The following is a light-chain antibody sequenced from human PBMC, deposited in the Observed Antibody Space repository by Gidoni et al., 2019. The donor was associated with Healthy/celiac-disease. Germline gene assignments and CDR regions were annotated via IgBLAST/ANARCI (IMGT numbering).Light chain of an antibody. J-gene: IGKJ3*01. CDR1: QRISSY. CDR3: QQSYSTPFT. V-gene: IGKV1-39*01. Sequence: DIQVTQSPSSLSASVGDRVTITCRASQRISSYLNWYQQKPGKAPKLLIYAASSLQSGVPSRFSGSGSGTDFTLTISSLQPEDFATYYCQQSYSTPFTFGPXTKVEIK. CDR2: AAS.